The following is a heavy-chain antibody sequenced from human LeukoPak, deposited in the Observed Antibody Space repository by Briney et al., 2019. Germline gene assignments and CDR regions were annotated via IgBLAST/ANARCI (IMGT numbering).Heavy chain of an antibody. Sequence: SETLSLTCTVSGGSISSYYWSWIRQPPEKGLEWIGYIYYSGSTNYNPSLKSRVTISVDTSKNQFSLKLSSVTAADTAVYYCAALYCGTSCTFDPWGQGTLVTVSS. CDR1: GGSISSYY. V-gene: IGHV4-59*01. J-gene: IGHJ5*02. CDR2: IYYSGST. CDR3: AALYCGTSCTFDP. D-gene: IGHD2-2*01.